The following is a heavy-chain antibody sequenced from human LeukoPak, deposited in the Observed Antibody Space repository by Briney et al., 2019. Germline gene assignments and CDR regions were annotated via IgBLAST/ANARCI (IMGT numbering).Heavy chain of an antibody. CDR1: GGSISNSSYY. D-gene: IGHD5-12*01. V-gene: IGHV4-39*01. CDR3: ARLVATPVGGYYFDY. Sequence: SETLSLTCTVSGGSISNSSYYWGWVRQPPGKGLEWIGSVYYSGGAYYNPSLKSRVIISIDTSRSQFSLKVTSVTAAGTAVYHCARLVATPVGGYYFDYWGQGTLVSVSS. CDR2: VYYSGGA. J-gene: IGHJ4*02.